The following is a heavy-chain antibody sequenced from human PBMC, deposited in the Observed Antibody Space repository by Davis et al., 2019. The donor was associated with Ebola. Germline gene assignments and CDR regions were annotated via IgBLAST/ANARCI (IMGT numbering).Heavy chain of an antibody. CDR2: ISAGNGNT. J-gene: IGHJ5*02. V-gene: IGHV1-3*01. D-gene: IGHD6-19*01. CDR1: GYSFPSYA. Sequence: ASVKVSCKASGYSFPSYAIFWVRQAPGQRLEWMGWISAGNGNTKFSQKFQGRVTITRDTTASTAYMELTSLRSEDTAVYYCARGVAGSGWFDPWGQGTLVIVSS. CDR3: ARGVAGSGWFDP.